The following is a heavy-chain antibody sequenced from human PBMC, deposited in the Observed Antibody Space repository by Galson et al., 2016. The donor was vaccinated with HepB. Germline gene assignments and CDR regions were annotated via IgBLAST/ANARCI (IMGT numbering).Heavy chain of an antibody. CDR3: ARDLRRYFGMDV. CDR1: GFTFSFHG. CDR2: IGSTSNYV. V-gene: IGHV3-21*01. Sequence: SLRLSCAASGFTFSFHGMNWVRQAPGEGLEWVSCIGSTSNYVYYADSVKGRFTISRDNAKNSLYLEMNSLRVEDTAVYYCARDLRRYFGMDVWGKGTTVTVSS. D-gene: IGHD3-9*01. J-gene: IGHJ6*04.